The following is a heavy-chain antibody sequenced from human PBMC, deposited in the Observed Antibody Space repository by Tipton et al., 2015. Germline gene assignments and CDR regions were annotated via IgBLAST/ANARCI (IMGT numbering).Heavy chain of an antibody. CDR3: ACQDYDSLTRDYQTVDY. CDR2: IYHSGST. J-gene: IGHJ4*02. V-gene: IGHV4-38-2*01. D-gene: IGHD3-9*01. Sequence: TLSLTCAVSGYSISSGHYWGWIRQPPGKGLEWIGSIYHSGSTYYNPSLKSRVSISVDTSKNQFSLKLRSVTAADTAVYYCACQDYDSLTRDYQTVDYWGQGTLVTVSS. CDR1: GYSISSGHY.